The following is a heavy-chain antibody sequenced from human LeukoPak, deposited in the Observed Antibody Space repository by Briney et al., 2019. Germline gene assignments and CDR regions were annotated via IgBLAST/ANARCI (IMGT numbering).Heavy chain of an antibody. J-gene: IGHJ4*02. CDR1: SEFFTGYY. V-gene: IGHV4-34*01. CDR2: INDNGIT. D-gene: IGHD6-13*01. Sequence: SETLSLTCGVSSEFFTGYYWGWIRQPPGKGLEWIGDINDNGITKYNPTLKSRVTISIDTSKKQFSLKVKSVTAADTAVYYCARDLFSSSWYGLGYFDYWGQGTLVTVSS. CDR3: ARDLFSSSWYGLGYFDY.